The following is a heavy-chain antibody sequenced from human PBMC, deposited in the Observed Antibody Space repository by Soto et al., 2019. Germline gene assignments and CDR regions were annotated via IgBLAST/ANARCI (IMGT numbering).Heavy chain of an antibody. J-gene: IGHJ4*02. D-gene: IGHD3-22*01. CDR3: AAEGGGYYDSSGQFDY. V-gene: IGHV1-58*01. Sequence: QMQLVQSGPEVKKPGTSVKVSCKASGFTFTSSAVQWVRQARGQRLEWIGWIVVGSDNTNYAQKFQERVTITRDMSTSTAYMELSSLRSEDTAVYYCAAEGGGYYDSSGQFDYWGQGTLVTVSS. CDR1: GFTFTSSA. CDR2: IVVGSDNT.